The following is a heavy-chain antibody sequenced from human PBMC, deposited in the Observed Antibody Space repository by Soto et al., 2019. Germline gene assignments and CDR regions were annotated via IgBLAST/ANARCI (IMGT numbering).Heavy chain of an antibody. Sequence: GGSLRLSCAASGFTFSSYAMSWVRQAPGKGLEWVSAISGSGGSTYYADSVKGRFTISRDNSKNTLYLQMNSLRAEDTAVYYCAKGGPAGDYIWGSYRPFDYWGQGTLVTVSS. J-gene: IGHJ4*02. CDR2: ISGSGGST. CDR1: GFTFSSYA. V-gene: IGHV3-23*01. D-gene: IGHD3-16*02. CDR3: AKGGPAGDYIWGSYRPFDY.